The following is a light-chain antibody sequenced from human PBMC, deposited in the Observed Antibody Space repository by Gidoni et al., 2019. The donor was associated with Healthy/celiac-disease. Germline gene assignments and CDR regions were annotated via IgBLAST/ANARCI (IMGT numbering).Light chain of an antibody. V-gene: IGLV2-14*01. Sequence: QSALTQPASVSGAPGQSSTISCTGTSSDVGCYNYVAWYQQHPGKAPNLMIYDVSNRPSGVSNRFSGSKSGNTASLTISGLQAEDEADYYCSSYTSSSTLVVFGGGTKLTVL. CDR3: SSYTSSSTLVV. CDR2: DVS. J-gene: IGLJ2*01. CDR1: SSDVGCYNY.